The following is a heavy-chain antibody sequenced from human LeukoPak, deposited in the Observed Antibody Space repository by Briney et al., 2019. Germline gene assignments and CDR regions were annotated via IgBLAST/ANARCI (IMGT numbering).Heavy chain of an antibody. CDR1: GYTFTSYY. Sequence: ASVNVSCKASGYTFTSYYMHWVRQAPGQGLEWMGIINPSGGSTSYAQKFQGRVTMTRDMSTSTVYMELSSLRSDDTAVYYCARLPSCSGGGCYSNWFDPWGQGTLVTVSS. V-gene: IGHV1-46*01. D-gene: IGHD2-15*01. J-gene: IGHJ5*02. CDR2: INPSGGST. CDR3: ARLPSCSGGGCYSNWFDP.